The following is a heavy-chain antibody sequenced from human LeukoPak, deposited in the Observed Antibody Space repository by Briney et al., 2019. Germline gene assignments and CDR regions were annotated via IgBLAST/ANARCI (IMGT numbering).Heavy chain of an antibody. CDR1: GASISGYY. D-gene: IGHD6-13*01. CDR3: ARLLSGAAGTPDY. V-gene: IGHV4-31*03. CDR2: IFYSGST. Sequence: TLSLTCTVSGASISGYYWSWIRQHPGKGLEWIGYIFYSGSTYYNPSLKSRVTISVDTSKKQFSLKLSSVTAADTAVYYCARLLSGAAGTPDYWGQGTLVTVSA. J-gene: IGHJ4*02.